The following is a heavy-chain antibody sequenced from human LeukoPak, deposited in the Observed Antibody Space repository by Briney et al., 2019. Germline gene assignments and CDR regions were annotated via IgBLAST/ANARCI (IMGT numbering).Heavy chain of an antibody. CDR2: INHNGNVN. CDR1: GFTFSSYW. Sequence: GGSLRLSCAASGFTFSSYWMNWARQAPGKGLEWVASINHNGNVNSYVDSVKGRFTISRDNAKNSLYLQMSSLRAEDTAVYFCARGGGLDVWGQGATVTVSS. CDR3: ARGGGLDV. D-gene: IGHD1-26*01. V-gene: IGHV3-7*03. J-gene: IGHJ6*02.